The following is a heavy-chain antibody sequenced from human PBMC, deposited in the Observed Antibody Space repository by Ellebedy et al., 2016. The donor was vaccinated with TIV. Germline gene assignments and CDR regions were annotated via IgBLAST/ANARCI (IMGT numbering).Heavy chain of an antibody. CDR1: GFTFSDYY. J-gene: IGHJ6*02. Sequence: PGGSLRLSCAASGFTFSDYYMSWIRQAPGKGLEGVSYISSSGRTKYYADSVKGRFSISRDNAKNSLYLQMNSLRAEDTAVYYCARDRTAGIPLYYYYGMDVWGQGTTVTVSS. V-gene: IGHV3-11*04. D-gene: IGHD6-19*01. CDR2: ISSSGRTK. CDR3: ARDRTAGIPLYYYYGMDV.